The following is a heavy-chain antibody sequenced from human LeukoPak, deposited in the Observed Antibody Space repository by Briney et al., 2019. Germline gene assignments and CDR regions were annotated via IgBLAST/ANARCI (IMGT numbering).Heavy chain of an antibody. D-gene: IGHD3-22*01. CDR2: INPKSGDT. Sequence: ASVKVSCKTSGYTFTNYGINWVRQAARQGLEWMGWINPKSGDTGYARKFQGRLTMTRNISINTAYMELSSLRSEDSAVYYCARMNHYDSSGTDWFDPWAQGTLVTVSS. CDR1: GYTFTNYG. CDR3: ARMNHYDSSGTDWFDP. J-gene: IGHJ5*02. V-gene: IGHV1-8*01.